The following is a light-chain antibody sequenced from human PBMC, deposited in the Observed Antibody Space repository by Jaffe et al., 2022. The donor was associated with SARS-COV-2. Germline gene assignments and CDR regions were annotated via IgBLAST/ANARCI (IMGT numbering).Light chain of an antibody. CDR1: SSDIGAFNY. Sequence: QSALTQPASVSGSLGQSITISCTGTSSDIGAFNYVSWYQHRPDKAPKLIIYHVSNRPSGVSNRFSGSKSGNTASLTISGLQSEDEAHYYCCSYTSSSTWVFGGGTKVTVL. V-gene: IGLV2-14*03. J-gene: IGLJ3*02. CDR2: HVS. CDR3: CSYTSSSTWV.